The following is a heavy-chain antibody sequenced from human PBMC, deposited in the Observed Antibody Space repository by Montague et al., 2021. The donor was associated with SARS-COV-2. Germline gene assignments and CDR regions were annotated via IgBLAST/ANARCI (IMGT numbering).Heavy chain of an antibody. D-gene: IGHD3-3*01. CDR2: LSGSSTHK. V-gene: IGHV3-21*01. Sequence: SLRLSCAASGFTFSNYFMNWVRQAPGQGLEWVSSLSGSSTHKYYSDSLKGRFTISRDNAKNSLYLQINSLRAEDTAVYYCAMGYLDVWSGNHYGMDVWGQGTTVTVSS. CDR3: AMGYLDVWSGNHYGMDV. J-gene: IGHJ6*02. CDR1: GFTFSNYF.